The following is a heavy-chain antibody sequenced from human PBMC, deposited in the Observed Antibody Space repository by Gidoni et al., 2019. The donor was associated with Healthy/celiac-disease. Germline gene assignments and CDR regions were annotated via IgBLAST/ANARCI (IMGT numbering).Heavy chain of an antibody. V-gene: IGHV3-33*08. CDR3: ARDFYGYFDL. Sequence: QVQLVESGGGVVQPGRSLRLPCAASGFTFSSYGMHWVRQAPGKGLEWVAVIWYDGSNKYYADSVKGRFTISRDKSKNTLYLQMNSLRAEDTAVYYCARDFYGYFDLWGRGTLVTVSS. CDR1: GFTFSSYG. J-gene: IGHJ2*01. CDR2: IWYDGSNK.